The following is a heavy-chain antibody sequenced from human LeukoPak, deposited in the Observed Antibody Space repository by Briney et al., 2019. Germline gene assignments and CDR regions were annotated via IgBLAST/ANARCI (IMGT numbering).Heavy chain of an antibody. D-gene: IGHD6-13*01. CDR3: AKVLGIAAAGTEDY. V-gene: IGHV3-30*18. CDR2: IPYDGSNK. J-gene: IGHJ4*02. CDR1: GFTFSSYG. Sequence: GGSLRLSCAASGFTFSSYGMHWVRQAPGKGLEWVAVIPYDGSNKYYADSVKGRFTISRDNSKNTLYLQMNSLRAEDTAVYCCAKVLGIAAAGTEDYWGQGTLVTVSS.